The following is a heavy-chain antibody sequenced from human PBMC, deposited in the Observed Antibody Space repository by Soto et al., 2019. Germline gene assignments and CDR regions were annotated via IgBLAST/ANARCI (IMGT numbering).Heavy chain of an antibody. Sequence: GGSLRLSCAASGFPFSSYGMHWVRQAPGKGLEWVAVISYDGSNKYYADSVKGRFTISRDNSKNTLYLQMNSLRAEDTAVYYCAKDPIAAAGYDAFDIWGQGTMVTVSS. CDR1: GFPFSSYG. V-gene: IGHV3-30*18. CDR3: AKDPIAAAGYDAFDI. D-gene: IGHD6-13*01. CDR2: ISYDGSNK. J-gene: IGHJ3*02.